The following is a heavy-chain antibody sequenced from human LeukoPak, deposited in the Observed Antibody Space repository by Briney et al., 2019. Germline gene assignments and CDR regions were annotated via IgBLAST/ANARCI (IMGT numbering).Heavy chain of an antibody. CDR3: VKPGSSSGFDY. CDR1: GYTFTSYY. CDR2: INPNSGGT. V-gene: IGHV1-2*02. J-gene: IGHJ4*02. Sequence: ASVKVSCKTSGYTFTSYYMHWVRQAPGQGLEWMGWINPNSGGTNYAQKFQGRVTMTRDTSISTAYMELSRLRSDDTAVYYCVKPGSSSGFDYWGQGTLVTVSS. D-gene: IGHD6-6*01.